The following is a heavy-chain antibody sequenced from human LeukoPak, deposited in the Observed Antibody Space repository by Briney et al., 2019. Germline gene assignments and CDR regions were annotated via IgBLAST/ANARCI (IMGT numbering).Heavy chain of an antibody. CDR1: GFTFSSYA. D-gene: IGHD2-15*01. Sequence: GGSLRLSCAASGFTFSSYAMSWVRQAPGKGLEWVSAISGSGGSTYYADSVKGRFTISRDNSKNTLYLQMNSLRAEDTAVYYCAKDGRENCSGGSCFGERIKRYXXYXMDVWGQGTTVTVSS. CDR3: AKDGRENCSGGSCFGERIKRYXXYXMDV. V-gene: IGHV3-23*01. CDR2: ISGSGGST. J-gene: IGHJ6*02.